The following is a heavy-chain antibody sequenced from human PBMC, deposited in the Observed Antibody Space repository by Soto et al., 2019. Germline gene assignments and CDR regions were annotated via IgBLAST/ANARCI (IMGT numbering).Heavy chain of an antibody. Sequence: GSLRLSCAVSGFTFSSSEMYWVRQAPGKGLEWISYIHPSGQPIFYADSVKGRFTISRDNANNSLFLQMNSLRAEDTAVYYCASRASRWGQGTMVTVSS. CDR3: ASRASR. J-gene: IGHJ3*01. D-gene: IGHD1-26*01. CDR1: GFTFSSSE. CDR2: IHPSGQPI. V-gene: IGHV3-48*03.